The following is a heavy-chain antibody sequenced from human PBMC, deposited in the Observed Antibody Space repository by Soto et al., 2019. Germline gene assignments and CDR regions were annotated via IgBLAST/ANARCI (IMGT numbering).Heavy chain of an antibody. V-gene: IGHV1-69*01. Sequence: QVQLVQSGAEVKKPGSSVKVSCKASGGTFSSYAISWVRQAPGQGLEWMGGIIPIFGTANYAQKFQGRVTITADESTSTAYMELSSLRSEDTAVYYCASRKCSSTSGYQNWFDPWGQGTLVTVSS. CDR1: GGTFSSYA. CDR2: IIPIFGTA. J-gene: IGHJ5*02. D-gene: IGHD2-2*01. CDR3: ASRKCSSTSGYQNWFDP.